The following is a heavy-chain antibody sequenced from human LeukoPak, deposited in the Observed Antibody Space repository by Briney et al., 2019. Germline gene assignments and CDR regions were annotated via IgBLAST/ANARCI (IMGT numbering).Heavy chain of an antibody. CDR1: GFILTTYG. Sequence: PGGSLRLSCAASGFILTTYGMHWVRQAPGKGLEWVAFMSYDETNKYYADSVKGRFTISRDNSKNTLYLQMNSLRTEDTAVYYCARDLRAPFDYWGQGTLVTVSS. CDR2: MSYDETNK. CDR3: ARDLRAPFDY. V-gene: IGHV3-30*03. J-gene: IGHJ4*02.